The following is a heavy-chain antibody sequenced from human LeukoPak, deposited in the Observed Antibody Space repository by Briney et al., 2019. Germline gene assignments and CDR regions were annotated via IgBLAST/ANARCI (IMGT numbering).Heavy chain of an antibody. V-gene: IGHV3-48*03. CDR1: GFTFSSYE. CDR3: ARGLVVVPAAMRY. Sequence: PGGSLRLSCAASGFTFSSYEMNWVRQAPGKGLGWVSYISSSGSTIYYADSVKGRFTISRDNAKNSLYLQMNSLRAEDTAVYYCARGLVVVPAAMRYWGQGTLVTVSS. D-gene: IGHD2-2*01. CDR2: ISSSGSTI. J-gene: IGHJ4*02.